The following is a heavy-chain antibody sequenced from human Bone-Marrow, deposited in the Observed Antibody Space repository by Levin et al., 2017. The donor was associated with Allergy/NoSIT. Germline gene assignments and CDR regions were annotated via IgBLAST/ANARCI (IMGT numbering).Heavy chain of an antibody. D-gene: IGHD2-21*01. CDR1: GFSVSTTGVG. J-gene: IGHJ3*02. V-gene: IGHV2-5*02. CDR2: IYWDDDK. CDR3: AHKSMIGAFDM. Sequence: ESGPTLVKPTQTLTLTCNISGFSVSTTGVGVGWIRQPPGKALEWLALIYWDDDKTYSPSLESRLTITKDTSENQVVLRMSNMDPVDTATYYCAHKSMIGAFDMWGQGTLVTVSS.